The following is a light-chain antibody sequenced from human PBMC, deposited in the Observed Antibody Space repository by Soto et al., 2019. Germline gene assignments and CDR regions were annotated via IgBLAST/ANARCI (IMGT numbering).Light chain of an antibody. CDR2: TAS. V-gene: IGKV1-9*01. Sequence: IPLTQSPSPLSASLPVRVYIXWGATQGISSYLAWYQQKPGKAPKLLIYTASTLQSGVPSRFSGSGSGTDFTLAISSLQPEDFASYYCQQLNSYPITFGQGTRLEIK. CDR3: QQLNSYPIT. CDR1: QGISSY. J-gene: IGKJ5*01.